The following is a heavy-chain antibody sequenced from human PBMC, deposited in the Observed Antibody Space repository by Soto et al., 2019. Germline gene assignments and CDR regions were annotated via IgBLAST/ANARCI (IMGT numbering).Heavy chain of an antibody. V-gene: IGHV3-23*01. D-gene: IGHD2-8*02. J-gene: IGHJ3*02. CDR2: INGGGENT. CDR3: AKATATGGGAFDI. Sequence: PGGSLRLSCVTSRFSFNTFAMSWVRQAPGKGLEWVSAINGGGENTYYADSVKGRFTISRDNSKNTLYLQMDSLRAEDTAVYYCAKATATGGGAFDICGQGTMVTVSS. CDR1: RFSFNTFA.